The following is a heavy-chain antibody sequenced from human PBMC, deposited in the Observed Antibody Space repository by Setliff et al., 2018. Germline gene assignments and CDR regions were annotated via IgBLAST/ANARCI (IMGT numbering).Heavy chain of an antibody. CDR1: GYTFTSYA. V-gene: IGHV1-3*01. CDR3: ARDPRQNDNFWSGYYYYYYYGMDV. D-gene: IGHD3-3*01. J-gene: IGHJ6*02. CDR2: INAGNGNT. Sequence: ASVKVSCKASGYTFTSYAMHWVRQAPGQRLEWMGWINAGNGNTKYSQKFQGRVTITRDTCASTAYMELSSLRSEDTAVYYCARDPRQNDNFWSGYYYYYYYGMDVWGQGTTVTVSS.